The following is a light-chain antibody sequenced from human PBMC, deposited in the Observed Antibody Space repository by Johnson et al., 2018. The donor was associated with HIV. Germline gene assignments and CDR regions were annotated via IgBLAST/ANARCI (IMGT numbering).Light chain of an antibody. Sequence: QSVLTQPPSVSVAPGQKVTISCSGSSSNIGNNYVSWYQQLPGTAPKLLIYDNNKRPSGIPDRFSGSKCGTSATLGIPGLPTADEADYHCGTWDSSLTTSYVFGTGTKVIVL. J-gene: IGLJ1*01. CDR2: DNN. V-gene: IGLV1-51*01. CDR3: GTWDSSLTTSYV. CDR1: SSNIGNNY.